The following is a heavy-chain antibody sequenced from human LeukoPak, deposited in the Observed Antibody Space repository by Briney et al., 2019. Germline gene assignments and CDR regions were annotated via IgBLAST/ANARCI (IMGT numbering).Heavy chain of an antibody. Sequence: SETLSLTCTVSGGSISSGGYYWSWIRQYPGKGLEWIGRIYTSGSTNYNPSLKSRVTISVDTSKNQFSLKLSSVTAADTAVYYCARTAYYDFWSGHYYMDVWGKGTTVTVSS. CDR2: IYTSGST. CDR3: ARTAYYDFWSGHYYMDV. J-gene: IGHJ6*03. V-gene: IGHV4-61*02. D-gene: IGHD3-3*01. CDR1: GGSISSGGYY.